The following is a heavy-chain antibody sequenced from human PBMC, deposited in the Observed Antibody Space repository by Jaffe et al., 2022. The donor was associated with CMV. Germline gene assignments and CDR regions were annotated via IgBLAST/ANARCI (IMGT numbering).Heavy chain of an antibody. CDR1: GGSFSGYY. V-gene: IGHV4-34*01. J-gene: IGHJ5*02. CDR3: ARVLRSRLFSIRGWFDP. D-gene: IGHD2-21*01. CDR2: INHSGST. Sequence: QVQLQQWGAGLLKPSETLSLTCAVYGGSFSGYYWSWIRQPPGKGLEWIGEINHSGSTNYNPSLKSRVTISVDTSKNQFSLKLSSVTAADTAVYYCARVLRSRLFSIRGWFDPWGQGTLVTVSS.